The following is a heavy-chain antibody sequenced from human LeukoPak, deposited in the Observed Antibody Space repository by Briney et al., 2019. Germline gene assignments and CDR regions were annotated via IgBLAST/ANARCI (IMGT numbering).Heavy chain of an antibody. J-gene: IGHJ4*02. D-gene: IGHD6-13*01. CDR3: AKDSSLAAADY. CDR1: GFTFSNYG. CDR2: ISYDGSNK. V-gene: IGHV3-30*18. Sequence: GRSRRLSCAASGFTFSNYGMHWVRQAPHEGLEWVAVISYDGSNKYYADSVKGRFTISRDNSKNTLYLQMNSLRAEDTAVYYCAKDSSLAAADYWGQGTLVTVSS.